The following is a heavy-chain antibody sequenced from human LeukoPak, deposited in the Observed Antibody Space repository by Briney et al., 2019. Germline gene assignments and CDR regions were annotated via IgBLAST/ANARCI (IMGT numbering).Heavy chain of an antibody. V-gene: IGHV1-69*06. D-gene: IGHD5-12*01. CDR1: GGTFSNYA. CDR2: IIPIFDTP. Sequence: EASVKVSCKASGGTFSNYAISWVRQAPGQGLEWMGGIIPIFDTPNFAQKFQGRVTITADKSTSTAYMELSRLRSDDTAVYYCARDKGHSGYFNYYYYYMDVWGKGTTVTVSS. CDR3: ARDKGHSGYFNYYYYYMDV. J-gene: IGHJ6*03.